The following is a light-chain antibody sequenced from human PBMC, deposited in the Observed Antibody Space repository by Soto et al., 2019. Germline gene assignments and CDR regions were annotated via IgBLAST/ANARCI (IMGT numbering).Light chain of an antibody. CDR1: SSDVGTYDF. CDR2: DVS. V-gene: IGLV2-11*01. CDR3: CLYAVTFYV. Sequence: QSVLTQPRSVSGSPGQSVTISCTGTSSDVGTYDFVSWYQQHPGKAPRLMIFDVSERPSGVPDHFSGSKSGNTASLTISGLQAEDEADYYCCLYAVTFYVFGTGTKLTVL. J-gene: IGLJ1*01.